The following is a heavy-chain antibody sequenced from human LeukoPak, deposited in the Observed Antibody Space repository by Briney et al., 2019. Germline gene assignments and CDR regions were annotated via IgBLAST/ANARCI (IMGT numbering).Heavy chain of an antibody. CDR3: ARDVVGSLDY. J-gene: IGHJ4*02. Sequence: GGSLRLSCEASGFTFKWYAMHWVRQAPGKGLEWVAVVSSDGTTKCYADSVKGRFTISRDNTRNSLYLQMTNLRGDDTAVYYCARDVVGSLDYWGQGTLVTVSS. CDR2: VSSDGTTK. V-gene: IGHV3-30*04. D-gene: IGHD1-26*01. CDR1: GFTFKWYA.